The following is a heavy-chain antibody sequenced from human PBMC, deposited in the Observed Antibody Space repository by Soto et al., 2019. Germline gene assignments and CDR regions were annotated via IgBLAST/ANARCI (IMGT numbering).Heavy chain of an antibody. Sequence: GGSLRLSWAASGCTFICYTMHWVRQSPGKGLELEAVISHDGSDKCYADSVKGRFTICRDNSKNTLYLQMNSLRREDTSVYYCAREYRLAVVAPGYRGHGSLVTGSS. CDR1: GCTFICYT. D-gene: IGHD3-22*01. J-gene: IGHJ4*01. CDR2: ISHDGSDK. V-gene: IGHV3-30*04. CDR3: AREYRLAVVAPGY.